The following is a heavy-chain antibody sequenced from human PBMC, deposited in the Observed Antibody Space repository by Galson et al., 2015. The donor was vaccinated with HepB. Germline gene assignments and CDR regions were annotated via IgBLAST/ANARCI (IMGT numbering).Heavy chain of an antibody. CDR2: IYYSGST. CDR1: GGSISSSSYY. J-gene: IGHJ4*02. V-gene: IGHV4-39*07. Sequence: SEPLSLTCTVSGGSISSSSYYWGWIRQPPGKGLEWIGSIYYSGSTYYNPSLKSRVTISVDTSKNQFSLKLSSVTAADTAVYYCARAPHSYGSFDYWGQGTLVTVSS. CDR3: ARAPHSYGSFDY. D-gene: IGHD5-18*01.